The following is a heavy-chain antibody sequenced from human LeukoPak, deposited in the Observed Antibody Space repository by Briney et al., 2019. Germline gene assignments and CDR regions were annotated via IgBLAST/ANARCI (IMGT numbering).Heavy chain of an antibody. Sequence: SVKVSCKASGGTFSSYAISWVRQAPGQGLEWMGRIIPILGIANYAQKFQGRVTITADKSTSTAYMELSSLRSEGTAVYYCARPYTEYSSGWYVPYYYYYGMDVWGQGTTVTVSS. J-gene: IGHJ6*02. D-gene: IGHD6-19*01. V-gene: IGHV1-69*04. CDR1: GGTFSSYA. CDR3: ARPYTEYSSGWYVPYYYYYGMDV. CDR2: IIPILGIA.